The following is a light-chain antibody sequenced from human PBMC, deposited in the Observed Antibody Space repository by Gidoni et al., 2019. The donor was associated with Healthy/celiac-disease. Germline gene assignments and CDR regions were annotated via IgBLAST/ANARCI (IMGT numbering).Light chain of an antibody. CDR3: QQSYSTPRT. CDR1: QSISSY. Sequence: IQMTQSPSSLSASVGDRVTITCRASQSISSYLNWYQQKPGKAPKLLIYAASSLQSGVPSRFSGSGSGTDFTITISSLQHEDFATYYCQQSYSTPRTFGQGTKLEIK. CDR2: AAS. V-gene: IGKV1-39*01. J-gene: IGKJ2*01.